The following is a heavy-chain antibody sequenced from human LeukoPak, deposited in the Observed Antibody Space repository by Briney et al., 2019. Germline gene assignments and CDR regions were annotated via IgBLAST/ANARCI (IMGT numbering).Heavy chain of an antibody. J-gene: IGHJ4*02. CDR3: ARGQVGATRAYCFDY. V-gene: IGHV4-39*07. CDR2: INHSGST. D-gene: IGHD1-26*01. CDR1: GGSISSSSYY. Sequence: SETLSLTCTVSGGSISSSSYYWGWIRQPPGKGLEWIGEINHSGSTNYNPSLKSRVTLSVDTSKNQFSLKLSSVTAADTAVYYCARGQVGATRAYCFDYWGQGTLVTVSS.